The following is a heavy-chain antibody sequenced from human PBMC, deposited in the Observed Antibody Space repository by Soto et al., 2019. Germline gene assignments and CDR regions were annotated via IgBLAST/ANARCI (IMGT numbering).Heavy chain of an antibody. V-gene: IGHV3-7*01. Sequence: GGSLRLSCAASGFTFSIYWMTWVRQAPGKGLEWVANIKEDGSRKYYVDSVKGRFTISRDNAKNSLYLQMNSLRAEDTAVYYCARGKAIDYWGQGTLVTVSS. J-gene: IGHJ4*02. CDR2: IKEDGSRK. CDR1: GFTFSIYW. CDR3: ARGKAIDY.